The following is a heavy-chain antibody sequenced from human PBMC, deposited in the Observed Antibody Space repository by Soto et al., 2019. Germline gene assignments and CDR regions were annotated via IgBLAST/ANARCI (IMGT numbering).Heavy chain of an antibody. V-gene: IGHV3-48*03. J-gene: IGHJ5*02. CDR1: GFTFSSYE. Sequence: GGSLRLSCAASGFTFSSYEMNWVRQAPGKGLEWVSYISSSGSTIYYADSVKGRFTISRDNAKNSLYLQMNSLRAEDTAVYYCARASYDTGWFDPWGQGTLVTVSS. CDR2: ISSSGSTI. CDR3: ARASYDTGWFDP. D-gene: IGHD3-16*01.